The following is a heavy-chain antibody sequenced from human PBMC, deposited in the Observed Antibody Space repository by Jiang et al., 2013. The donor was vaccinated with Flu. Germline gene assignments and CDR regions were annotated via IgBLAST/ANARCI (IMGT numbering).Heavy chain of an antibody. V-gene: IGHV3-66*01. Sequence: GFTASSNYISWVRQAPGKGLEWVSVIYSDGRTYYAGSVKGRFTISRDNSKNTMYLQMNSLRAEDTAVYYCARDGNWNNFDYWGQGTLVTVSS. D-gene: IGHD1/OR15-1a*01. CDR2: IYSDGRT. CDR1: GFTASSNY. CDR3: ARDGNWNNFDY. J-gene: IGHJ4*02.